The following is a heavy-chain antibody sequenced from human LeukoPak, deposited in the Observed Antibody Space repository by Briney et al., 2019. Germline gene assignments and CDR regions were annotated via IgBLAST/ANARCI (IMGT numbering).Heavy chain of an antibody. CDR2: IVVGSGNT. D-gene: IGHD2-15*01. J-gene: IGHJ6*02. Sequence: SVKVSCKASGFTYSTSAMQWVRQARGQRLEWIGWIVVGSGNTNYAQKFQERVTITRDMSTSTAYMELNSLRSEDTAVYYCAATINYCSGGSCYNYYYGMDVWGQGTTVTVSS. CDR1: GFTYSTSA. CDR3: AATINYCSGGSCYNYYYGMDV. V-gene: IGHV1-58*02.